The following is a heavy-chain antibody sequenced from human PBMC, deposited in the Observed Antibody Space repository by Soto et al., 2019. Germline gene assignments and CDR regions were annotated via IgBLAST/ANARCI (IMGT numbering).Heavy chain of an antibody. CDR2: ISATGGGT. CDR3: AKDRRAGGNSAFYFDF. J-gene: IGHJ4*02. CDR1: GFKFGNYA. Sequence: GGSLRLSGAASGFKFGNYAMSWVRQAPGKGLEWVSLISATGGGTYYADSVKGRFTISRDNSHNTLYLQVHSLTAEDTAVYYCAKDRRAGGNSAFYFDFWGQGAQVTV. D-gene: IGHD3-16*01. V-gene: IGHV3-23*01.